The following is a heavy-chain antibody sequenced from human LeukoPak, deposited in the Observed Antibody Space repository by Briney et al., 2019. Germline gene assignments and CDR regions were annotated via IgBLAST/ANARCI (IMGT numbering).Heavy chain of an antibody. Sequence: GASVKVSCKASGYTFTSYGISWVRQAPGQGLEWMGWICAYNGNTNYAQKLQGRVTMTTDTSTSTAYMELRSLRSDDTAVYYCARDQYGDGYPSGYFDYWGQGTLVTVSS. CDR3: ARDQYGDGYPSGYFDY. CDR1: GYTFTSYG. CDR2: ICAYNGNT. J-gene: IGHJ4*02. V-gene: IGHV1-18*01. D-gene: IGHD5-24*01.